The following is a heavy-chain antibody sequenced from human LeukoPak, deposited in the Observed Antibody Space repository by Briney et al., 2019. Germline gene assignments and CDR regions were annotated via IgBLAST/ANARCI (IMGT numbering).Heavy chain of an antibody. D-gene: IGHD2-2*01. CDR2: INTDGSST. Sequence: GGSLRLSCAASGFTFSSYWMHWVRQAPGKGLGWVSRINTDGSSTSYAGSVKGRFTISRDNAKNPLYLQMNSLRAEDTAVYYCARGGVPAAIFTYYYYYMDVWGKGTTVTVSS. CDR3: ARGGVPAAIFTYYYYYMDV. CDR1: GFTFSSYW. J-gene: IGHJ6*03. V-gene: IGHV3-74*01.